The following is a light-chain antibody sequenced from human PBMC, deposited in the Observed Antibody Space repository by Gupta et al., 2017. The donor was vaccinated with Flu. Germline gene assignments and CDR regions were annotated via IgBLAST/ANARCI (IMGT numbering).Light chain of an antibody. CDR1: SRDIGRNNY. CDR3: CSYGIDDV. Sequence: QSALTQPPPASGSPGQSVAISCTGTSRDIGRNNYVSWYQPHPGKAPKLMIYEVNKRPSGVPDRFSGSKSGNTASLTVSGLQAEDEADYYCCSYGIDDVFGTGTKVTVL. J-gene: IGLJ1*01. V-gene: IGLV2-8*01. CDR2: EVN.